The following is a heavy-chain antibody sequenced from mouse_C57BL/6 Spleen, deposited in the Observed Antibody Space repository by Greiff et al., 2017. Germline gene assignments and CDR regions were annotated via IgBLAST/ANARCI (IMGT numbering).Heavy chain of an antibody. Sequence: QVQLQQSGAELARPGASVKLSCKASGYTFTSYGISWVKQRTGQGLEWIGEIYPRSGNTYYNEKFKGKATLTADKSSSTAYMELRSLTSEDSAVYFCARKDDYGSSYVSAWFAYWGQGTLVTVSA. V-gene: IGHV1-81*01. CDR2: IYPRSGNT. D-gene: IGHD1-1*01. J-gene: IGHJ3*01. CDR1: GYTFTSYG. CDR3: ARKDDYGSSYVSAWFAY.